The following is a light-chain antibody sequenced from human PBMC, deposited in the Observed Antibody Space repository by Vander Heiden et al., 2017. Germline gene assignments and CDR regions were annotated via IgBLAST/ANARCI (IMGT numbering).Light chain of an antibody. CDR2: DAS. CDR3: QQDDNLPIT. Sequence: DIQMTQSPSSLSASVGDRVTITCHASHDISNYLNWYQQKPGKDPKLLIYDASNVETGVPSRFSGSGSGTDFTFTISSLQPEDFATYYCQQDDNLPITFGQGTRLEIK. CDR1: HDISNY. J-gene: IGKJ5*01. V-gene: IGKV1-33*01.